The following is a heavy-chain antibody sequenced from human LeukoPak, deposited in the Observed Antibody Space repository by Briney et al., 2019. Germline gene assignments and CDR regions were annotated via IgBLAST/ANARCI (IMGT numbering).Heavy chain of an antibody. CDR1: GLTFNRYS. CDR2: ICSSSGCI. D-gene: IGHD6-13*01. J-gene: IGHJ4*02. Sequence: PWGSLRLSCVASGLTFNRYSMNRVRPAPGKGPEWVSSICSSSGCIYYADSVRGRFTVSRDNAKNSVFLQMNNLRAEDAAVYYCAGGSSTSSYYFDHWGQGILVTVSS. V-gene: IGHV3-21*01. CDR3: AGGSSTSSYYFDH.